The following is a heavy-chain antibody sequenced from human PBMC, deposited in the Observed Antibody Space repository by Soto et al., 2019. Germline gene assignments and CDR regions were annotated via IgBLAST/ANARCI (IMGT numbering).Heavy chain of an antibody. CDR3: AREVSHGYVLRGMDG. D-gene: IGHD5-18*01. J-gene: IGHJ6*02. CDR1: KFTITSYW. V-gene: IGHV3-74*01. CDR2: INSDGSSI. Sequence: EVQLVESGGGLVQPGGSVRLSCAASKFTITSYWMHWVRQAPGKGLVWVSRINSDGSSISYADAVKGRFTIARDNAKNARYRQVNGLRVVDRGVYYCAREVSHGYVLRGMDGWGQGGTVSVFS.